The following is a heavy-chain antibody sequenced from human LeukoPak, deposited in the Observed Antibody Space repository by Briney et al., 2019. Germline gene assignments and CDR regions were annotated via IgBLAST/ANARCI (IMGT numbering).Heavy chain of an antibody. J-gene: IGHJ4*02. V-gene: IGHV3-30*04. CDR2: ISYHARDQ. D-gene: IGHD2-8*01. CDR1: GFTFSDHA. Sequence: GGSLRLSCSASGFTFSDHAMHWVRQAPGKGLEWVTVISYHARDQFYADSVKGRFTVSRDNSRNILYLQMNSLRVEDSAVYYCAAQPCINGICYLDYWGQGALVTVSS. CDR3: AAQPCINGICYLDY.